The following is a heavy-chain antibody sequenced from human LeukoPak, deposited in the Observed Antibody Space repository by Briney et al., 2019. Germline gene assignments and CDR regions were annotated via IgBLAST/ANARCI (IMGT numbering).Heavy chain of an antibody. CDR1: GFTFNTYW. CDR3: ARPAYTAAYDL. D-gene: IGHD3-16*01. V-gene: IGHV3-7*01. CDR2: MKGDGSEI. J-gene: IGHJ3*01. Sequence: GGSLRLSCAATGFTFNTYWMSWVRQAPGKGLEWVANMKGDGSEIHYVDSVKGRFTISRDNARNSLFLQMNGLRPEDTAVYYCARPAYTAAYDLWGQGTMVTVSS.